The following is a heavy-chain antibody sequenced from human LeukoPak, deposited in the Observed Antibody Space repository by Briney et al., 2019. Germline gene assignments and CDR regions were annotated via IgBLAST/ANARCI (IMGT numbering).Heavy chain of an antibody. CDR1: GFTFSSYE. CDR3: ARRAPSHDFDD. Sequence: PGGSLRLSCAASGFTFSSYEMNWGRQAPGKGLEWGSYISSSGSTIYYADSVKGRFTISRDNAKNSLYLQMNSLRVEDTALYYCARRAPSHDFDDWGQGTLVTVSS. CDR2: ISSSGSTI. V-gene: IGHV3-48*03. J-gene: IGHJ4*02.